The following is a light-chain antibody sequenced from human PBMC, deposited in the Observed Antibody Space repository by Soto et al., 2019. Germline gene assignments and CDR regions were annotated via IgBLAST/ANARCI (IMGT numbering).Light chain of an antibody. CDR2: AVT. Sequence: QSVLTQPASVSGSPGQSITISCTGTSSDVGGYNYVSWYQQHPGKAPKLMIYAVTDRPSGVSSRFSGSKSGNTASLTIPGLQAEDEADYYCSSYTSSRTLFGTGTKVTVL. V-gene: IGLV2-14*01. J-gene: IGLJ1*01. CDR1: SSDVGGYNY. CDR3: SSYTSSRTL.